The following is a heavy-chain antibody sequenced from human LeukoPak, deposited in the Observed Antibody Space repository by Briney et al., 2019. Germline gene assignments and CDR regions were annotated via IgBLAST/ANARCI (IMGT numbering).Heavy chain of an antibody. D-gene: IGHD2-21*01. CDR3: ASRIAIAVDY. Sequence: SETLSLTCAVSGYPISSGYYWGWIRQPPGKGLEWIGSIYHSGSTYYNPSLKSRVTISVDTSKNQFSLKLSSVTAADTVVYYCASRIAIAVDYWGQGTLVTVSS. CDR2: IYHSGST. J-gene: IGHJ4*02. V-gene: IGHV4-38-2*01. CDR1: GYPISSGYY.